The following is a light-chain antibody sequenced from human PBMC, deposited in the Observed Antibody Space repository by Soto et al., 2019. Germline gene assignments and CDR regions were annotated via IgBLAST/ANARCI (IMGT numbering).Light chain of an antibody. CDR3: QYYDSSPT. J-gene: IGKJ1*01. CDR2: DAY. CDR1: QGFRGL. Sequence: EIVMTQSPATLSVSPGERATLSCRAIQGFRGLLAWYQQKPGQAPRLLIYDAYNRATGIPARFSGSGSGTDFTLTISRLEPEDFAVYYCQYYDSSPTFGQGTKVDIK. V-gene: IGKV3D-15*02.